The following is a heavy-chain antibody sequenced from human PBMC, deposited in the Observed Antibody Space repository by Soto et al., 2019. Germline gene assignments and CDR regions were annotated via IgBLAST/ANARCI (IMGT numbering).Heavy chain of an antibody. CDR1: GGSVKGYY. V-gene: IGHV4-34*01. CDR2: INHTGGT. Sequence: SETLSLTCAVYGGSVKGYYWNWIRQPPGKGLEWIGEINHTGGTHYNPSLKSRVTMSVDTSKNQFSLRLSSVTAADTAIYYCATRITVFGLLIRTSDPWAQGTQVTVSS. D-gene: IGHD3-3*01. CDR3: ATRITVFGLLIRTSDP. J-gene: IGHJ5*02.